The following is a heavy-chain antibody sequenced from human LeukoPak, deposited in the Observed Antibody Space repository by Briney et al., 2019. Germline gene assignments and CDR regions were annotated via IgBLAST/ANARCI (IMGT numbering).Heavy chain of an antibody. CDR2: IYYTGST. V-gene: IGHV4-59*01. CDR3: ARVGGSSSILSAFDI. J-gene: IGHJ3*02. CDR1: GGSISSYY. Sequence: SETLSLTCTVSGGSISSYYWSWIRQPPGKGLEWIGYIYYTGSTNHNPSLKSRVTISEDTSKNQFSLNLSSVTAADTAVYYCARVGGSSSILSAFDIWGQGTMVTVSS. D-gene: IGHD6-6*01.